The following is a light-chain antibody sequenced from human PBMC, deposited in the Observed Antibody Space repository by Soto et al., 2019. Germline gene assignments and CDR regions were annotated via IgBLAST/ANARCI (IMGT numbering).Light chain of an antibody. CDR1: QSIHTS. V-gene: IGKV3-11*01. Sequence: VLTQSPATLSLSPGESATLSCRASQSIHTSLAWYQQKSGKPPRLVIYDSTLRANGVPDRFGGSRSGTGFTLTINSLEPEDFAVYYCQQRNVWPPITFGQGTRLEIK. CDR3: QQRNVWPPIT. J-gene: IGKJ5*01. CDR2: DST.